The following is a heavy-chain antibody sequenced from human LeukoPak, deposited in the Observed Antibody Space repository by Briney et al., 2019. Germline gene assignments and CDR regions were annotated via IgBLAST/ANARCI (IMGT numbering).Heavy chain of an antibody. J-gene: IGHJ5*02. CDR1: GYTFTSYE. Sequence: GASVKVSCKAAGYTFTSYEINWVRQAAGQGREWMGWMNSNSGNTGYAQKFQGRVSMTRNTSISTAYMELSSLRSEDTALYYCARVGSMVRGVIGDYNWFDPWGQGTLVTVSS. CDR3: ARVGSMVRGVIGDYNWFDP. D-gene: IGHD3-10*01. CDR2: MNSNSGNT. V-gene: IGHV1-8*01.